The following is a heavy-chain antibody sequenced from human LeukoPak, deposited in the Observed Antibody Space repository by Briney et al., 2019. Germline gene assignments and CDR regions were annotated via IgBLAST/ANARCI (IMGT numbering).Heavy chain of an antibody. V-gene: IGHV4-59*01. Sequence: SETLSLTCTVSGGSISGYYWNWLRQPPGKGLEWIGYIYYSGSTNYNPSLKSRVTISVDTSKNQFSLRLSSVTAADTAVYFCARDSDSYGYYYMDVWGKGTTVTVSS. CDR3: ARDSDSYGYYYMDV. D-gene: IGHD5-18*01. J-gene: IGHJ6*03. CDR2: IYYSGST. CDR1: GGSISGYY.